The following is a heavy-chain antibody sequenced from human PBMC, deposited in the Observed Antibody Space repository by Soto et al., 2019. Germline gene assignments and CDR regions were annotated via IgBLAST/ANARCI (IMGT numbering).Heavy chain of an antibody. CDR3: ARRVYDGSHFSYVDY. J-gene: IGHJ4*02. D-gene: IGHD3-22*01. CDR2: ASYTGTT. CDR1: GASVSSGSYL. V-gene: IGHV4-39*01. Sequence: QLQLQESGPGLVKPSETLSLTCTVSGASVSSGSYLWGWIRQPPGKGLEWIGSASYTGTTYLTPSLRIRVTISVDTSMNQFSLILSSLTSADTAVYYCARRVYDGSHFSYVDYCGQGILVTVSS.